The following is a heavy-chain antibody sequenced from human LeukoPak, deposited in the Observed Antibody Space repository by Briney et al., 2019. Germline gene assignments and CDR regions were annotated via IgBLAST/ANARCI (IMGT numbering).Heavy chain of an antibody. D-gene: IGHD5-24*01. CDR2: IYYSGNT. J-gene: IGHJ4*02. Sequence: SETLSLTCIVSGGSISTSAYYWGWIRQPPGEGPQWIGSIYYSGNTYYNSSLKSRVTISVDTSTSQFSLRLSSVTAADTAVYYCARRRVDGYNYAFDYWGQGTLVTVSS. CDR3: ARRRVDGYNYAFDY. CDR1: GGSISTSAYY. V-gene: IGHV4-39*01.